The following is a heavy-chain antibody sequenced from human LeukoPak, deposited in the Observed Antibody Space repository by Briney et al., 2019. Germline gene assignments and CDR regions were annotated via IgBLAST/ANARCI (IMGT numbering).Heavy chain of an antibody. J-gene: IGHJ4*02. CDR1: GGSIRSDLYY. CDR3: ARQYGSRSYHDS. CDR2: VFYSGST. Sequence: PSETLSLTCTVSGGSIRSDLYYWGWIRQPTGKGLQWIGNVFYSGSTHYSPTLKSRLTIYADTSKNQFSLRLSSVTAADTAVYYCARQYGSRSYHDSWGQGTLVTVSS. D-gene: IGHD3-10*01. V-gene: IGHV4-39*01.